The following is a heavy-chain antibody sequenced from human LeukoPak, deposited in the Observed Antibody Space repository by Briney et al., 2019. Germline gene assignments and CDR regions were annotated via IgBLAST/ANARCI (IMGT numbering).Heavy chain of an antibody. CDR2: ISGSGGST. Sequence: GGALRLSCAPSGFTFSRYAMSWVRQAPGKGLEGVSAISGSGGSTYYADSVKGRFTISRDNSKNTLYLQMNSLRAEDTAVYYCAKLDKAYGSGSYPLSYFDYWGQGTRVTVSS. D-gene: IGHD3-10*01. J-gene: IGHJ4*02. CDR3: AKLDKAYGSGSYPLSYFDY. CDR1: GFTFSRYA. V-gene: IGHV3-23*01.